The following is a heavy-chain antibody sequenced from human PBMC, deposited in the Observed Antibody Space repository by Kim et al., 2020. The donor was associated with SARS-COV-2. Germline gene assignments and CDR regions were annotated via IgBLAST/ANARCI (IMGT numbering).Heavy chain of an antibody. CDR2: ISWNSGSI. Sequence: GGSLRLSCAASGFTFDDYAMHWVRQAPGKGLEWVSGISWNSGSIGYADSVKGRFTISRDNAKNSLYLQMNSLRAEDTALYYCAKDRYGSGSYYRGYYFDYWGQGTLVTVSS. CDR3: AKDRYGSGSYYRGYYFDY. V-gene: IGHV3-9*01. CDR1: GFTFDDYA. J-gene: IGHJ4*02. D-gene: IGHD3-10*01.